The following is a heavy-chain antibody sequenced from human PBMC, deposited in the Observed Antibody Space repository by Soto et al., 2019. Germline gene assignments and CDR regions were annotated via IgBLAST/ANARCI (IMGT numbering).Heavy chain of an antibody. D-gene: IGHD4-17*01. CDR1: GGSISSSRYY. J-gene: IGHJ1*01. CDR2: IYYSGST. Sequence: SETLSLTCTVSGGSISSSRYYWGWIRQPPGKGLEWIGSIYYSGSTYYNPSLKSRVTISVDTSKNQFSLKLSSVTTADTAVYYCARHQRTTVTEYFQHWGQGTLVTVSS. V-gene: IGHV4-39*01. CDR3: ARHQRTTVTEYFQH.